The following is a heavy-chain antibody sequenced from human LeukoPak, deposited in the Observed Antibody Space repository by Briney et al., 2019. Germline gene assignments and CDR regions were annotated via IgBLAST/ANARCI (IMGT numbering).Heavy chain of an antibody. J-gene: IGHJ4*02. V-gene: IGHV1-8*01. D-gene: IGHD5-12*01. CDR3: ARGGLLAMTRWIYGDYVDY. Sequence: ASVKVSCKASGYTFTSYDINWVRQATGQGLEWMGWMNPNSGNTGYAQKFQGRVTMTRNTSISTAYMELSSLRSEDTAVYYCARGGLLAMTRWIYGDYVDYWGQGTPVTVSS. CDR2: MNPNSGNT. CDR1: GYTFTSYD.